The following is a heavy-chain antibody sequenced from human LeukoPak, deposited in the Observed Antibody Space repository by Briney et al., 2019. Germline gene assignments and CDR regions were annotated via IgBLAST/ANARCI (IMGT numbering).Heavy chain of an antibody. V-gene: IGHV5-51*01. CDR2: IYPGDSDT. CDR3: ARPGRENYYDSSGLKY. D-gene: IGHD3-22*01. Sequence: GESLKISFKGSGYSFTSYWIGWVRQMPGKGLEWMGIIYPGDSDTRYSPSFQGQVTISADKSISTAYLQWSSLKASDTAMYYCARPGRENYYDSSGLKYWGQGTLVTVSS. J-gene: IGHJ4*02. CDR1: GYSFTSYW.